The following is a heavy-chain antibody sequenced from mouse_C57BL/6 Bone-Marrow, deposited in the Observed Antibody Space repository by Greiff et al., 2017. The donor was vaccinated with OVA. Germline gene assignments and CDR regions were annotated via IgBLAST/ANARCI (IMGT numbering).Heavy chain of an antibody. J-gene: IGHJ2*01. CDR2: INPNNGGT. CDR3: ARGWAPYFDY. V-gene: IGHV1-26*01. CDR1: GYTFTDYY. Sequence: VQLKQSGPELVKPGASVKISCKASGYTFTDYYMNWVKQSHGKSLEWIGDINPNNGGTSYNQKFKGKATLTVDKSSSTAYMELRSLTSEDSAVYYCARGWAPYFDYWGQGTTLTVSS. D-gene: IGHD1-1*02.